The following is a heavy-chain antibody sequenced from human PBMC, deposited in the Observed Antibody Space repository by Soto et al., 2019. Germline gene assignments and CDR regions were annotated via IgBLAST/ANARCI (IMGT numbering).Heavy chain of an antibody. CDR1: GFTFSSYS. CDR2: ISSSSSYI. D-gene: IGHD3-10*01. CDR3: ARDSSEGPYFDY. J-gene: IGHJ4*02. V-gene: IGHV3-21*01. Sequence: PGGSLRLSCAASGFTFSSYSMNWVRQAPGKGLEWVSSISSSSSYIYYADSVKGRFTISRDNAKNSLYLQMNSLRAEDTAVYYCARDSSEGPYFDYWGQGTLVTVSS.